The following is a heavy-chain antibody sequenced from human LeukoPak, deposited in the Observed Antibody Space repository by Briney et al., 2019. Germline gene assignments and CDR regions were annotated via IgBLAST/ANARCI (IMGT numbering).Heavy chain of an antibody. J-gene: IGHJ4*02. CDR3: ARDLGYSNYFFDY. Sequence: GGSLRLSCAASGFIFSSYSMNWVRQAPGKWLEWVSYITAISSYIYYADSVKGRFTISRDNAKNSLYLQMNSLRAEDTALYYCARDLGYSNYFFDYWGQGTLVTVSS. D-gene: IGHD4-11*01. CDR2: ITAISSYI. CDR1: GFIFSSYS. V-gene: IGHV3-21*04.